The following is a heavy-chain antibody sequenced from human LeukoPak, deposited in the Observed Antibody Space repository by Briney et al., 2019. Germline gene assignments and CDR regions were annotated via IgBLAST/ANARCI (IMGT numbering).Heavy chain of an antibody. CDR1: GGSISSSNW. V-gene: IGHV4-4*02. CDR3: ARVPGTTPFDY. D-gene: IGHD1-1*01. Sequence: PSDTLSLTCAVSGGSISSSNWWSWVRQPPGKGLEWIAEISHSGSTNYNPSLESRVTISVDTSNNQFSLKLSSVTAADTAVYFCARVPGTTPFDYWGQGTLVTVSS. J-gene: IGHJ4*02. CDR2: ISHSGST.